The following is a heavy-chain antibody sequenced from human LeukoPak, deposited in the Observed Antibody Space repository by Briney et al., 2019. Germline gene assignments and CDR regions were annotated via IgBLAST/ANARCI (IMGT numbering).Heavy chain of an antibody. Sequence: ASVKVSCKASGYTFTGYYMHWVRQAPGQGLEWMGWINPNSGGTNYAQKFQGRVTMTRDTSISTAYMELSRLRSDDTAVYYCARDHDFGSGYSENWFDPWGQGTLVTVSS. CDR3: ARDHDFGSGYSENWFDP. J-gene: IGHJ5*02. D-gene: IGHD3-3*01. CDR2: INPNSGGT. CDR1: GYTFTGYY. V-gene: IGHV1-2*02.